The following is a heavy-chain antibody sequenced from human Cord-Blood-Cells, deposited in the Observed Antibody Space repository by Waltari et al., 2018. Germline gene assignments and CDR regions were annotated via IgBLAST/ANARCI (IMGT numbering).Heavy chain of an antibody. D-gene: IGHD1-1*01. CDR3: ARYPARYNWNDLN. CDR2: IHSGGSP. V-gene: IGHV3-53*01. CDR1: GFTVSSNY. Sequence: EVQLVESGGGLIQPGGSLRLSCEASGFTVSSNYMSWVRQAPGKGLRWVSFIHSGGSPYYAAAVKGRFTICRDNSKHPLYLQMNSLRAEDTAVYYCARYPARYNWNDLNWGQGTLVTVSS. J-gene: IGHJ4*02.